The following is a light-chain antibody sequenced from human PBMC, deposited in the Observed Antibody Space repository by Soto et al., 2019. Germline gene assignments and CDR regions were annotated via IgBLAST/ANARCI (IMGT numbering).Light chain of an antibody. V-gene: IGLV1-44*01. CDR3: AAWDDSLNGHV. Sequence: QSVLTQTPSASGTPGQRITISCSGSSSNIGSRTVNWYQQFPGTAPKVLIYSNTQRPSGVPDRFSASKSGTTASLAISGLQSEDEADYYCAAWDDSLNGHVFGGGTQLT. CDR1: SSNIGSRT. CDR2: SNT. J-gene: IGLJ2*01.